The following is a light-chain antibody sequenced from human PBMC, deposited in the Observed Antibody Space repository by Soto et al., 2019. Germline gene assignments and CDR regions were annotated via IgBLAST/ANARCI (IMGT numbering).Light chain of an antibody. V-gene: IGKV1-5*01. Sequence: DIQMPQSPSTLSASVGDRVTITCRASQSISSWVAWYQQKPVKAPKLLISDASSWESGVPSRFSGSGSGTEFTLTISSLQPADVETDYCQQYNSYFTFGPGTKVDIK. CDR2: DAS. CDR1: QSISSW. J-gene: IGKJ3*01. CDR3: QQYNSYFT.